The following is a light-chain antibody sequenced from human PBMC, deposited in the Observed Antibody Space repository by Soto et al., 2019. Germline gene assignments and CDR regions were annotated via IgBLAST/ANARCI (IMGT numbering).Light chain of an antibody. CDR2: DVG. Sequence: QSVLTQPASVSGSPGQSITISCTGTSSDVGGYNYVSWYQQHPGKAPKLMIYDVGNRPSGVSNRVSGSKSGNTASLTISGLQAEDEADYYCSSYTSSSTLYVFGTGTKLTVL. CDR1: SSDVGGYNY. J-gene: IGLJ1*01. CDR3: SSYTSSSTLYV. V-gene: IGLV2-14*01.